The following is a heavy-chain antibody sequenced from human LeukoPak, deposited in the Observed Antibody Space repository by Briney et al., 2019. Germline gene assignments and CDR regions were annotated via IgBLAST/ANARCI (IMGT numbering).Heavy chain of an antibody. Sequence: GGSLRLSCAASGFTFSSYAMNWVRQAPGKGLEWVSAISDNGGTTYYADSVKGRFTISRDSSKNTLDLQMNSLRAEDTAVYYCARRRYNWNAIDYWGQGTLVTVSS. V-gene: IGHV3-23*01. D-gene: IGHD1-20*01. CDR1: GFTFSSYA. J-gene: IGHJ4*02. CDR3: ARRRYNWNAIDY. CDR2: ISDNGGTT.